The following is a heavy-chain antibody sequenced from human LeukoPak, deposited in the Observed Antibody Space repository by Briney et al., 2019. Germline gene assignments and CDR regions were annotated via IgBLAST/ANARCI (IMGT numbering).Heavy chain of an antibody. D-gene: IGHD1-14*01. J-gene: IGHJ3*02. CDR1: GGSISSYY. CDR2: IYYSGST. Sequence: SETLSLTCTVSGGSISSYYWNWIRQPPGKGLEWIGYIYYSGSTNYNPSLKSRVTISVDTSKNQFSLKLSSVTTADTAVYYCARLTKRNDAFTIWGQGTMVTVSS. V-gene: IGHV4-59*01. CDR3: ARLTKRNDAFTI.